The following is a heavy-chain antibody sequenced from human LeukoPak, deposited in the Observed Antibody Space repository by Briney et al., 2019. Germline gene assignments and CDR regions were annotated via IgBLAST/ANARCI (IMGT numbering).Heavy chain of an antibody. CDR3: ARVLMYSSGAFDY. Sequence: ASVQVSCKTSGYTFTSYYIHWLRQAPGQRFEWMGWSDPKSGATKYEHFQGRVTMTRDTSISTAYMELSRLRSDDTAVYYCARVLMYSSGAFDYWGQGTLVTVSS. V-gene: IGHV1-2*02. CDR1: GYTFTSYY. CDR2: SDPKSGAT. J-gene: IGHJ4*02. D-gene: IGHD6-19*01.